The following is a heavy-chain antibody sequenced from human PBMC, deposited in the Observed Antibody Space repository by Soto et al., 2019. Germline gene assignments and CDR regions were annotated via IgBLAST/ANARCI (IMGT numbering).Heavy chain of an antibody. CDR1: GDSVTSNSAA. CDR3: ARDRATIFGGSDGMDV. V-gene: IGHV6-1*01. D-gene: IGHD3-10*02. Sequence: SQTLSLTCAISGDSVTSNSAAWNWIRQSPSRGLEWLGRTYYRSKWYNDYAVSVKSRITINPDTSKNQFSLQLNSVTPEDTAVYYCARDRATIFGGSDGMDVWGKGTTVTVSS. CDR2: TYYRSKWYN. J-gene: IGHJ6*03.